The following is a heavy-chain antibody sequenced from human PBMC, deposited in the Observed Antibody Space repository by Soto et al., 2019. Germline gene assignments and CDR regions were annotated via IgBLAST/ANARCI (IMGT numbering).Heavy chain of an antibody. CDR1: GGTFSSYA. CDR3: ARGLSVEGATNF. V-gene: IGHV1-69*13. Sequence: ASVKVSCKASGGTFSSYAISWVRQAPGQGLEWMGGIIPIFGTANYAQKFQGRVTITADESTSTAYMELSSLRSEDTAVYYCARGLSVEGATNFWGQGTLVTVSS. CDR2: IIPIFGTA. J-gene: IGHJ4*02. D-gene: IGHD1-26*01.